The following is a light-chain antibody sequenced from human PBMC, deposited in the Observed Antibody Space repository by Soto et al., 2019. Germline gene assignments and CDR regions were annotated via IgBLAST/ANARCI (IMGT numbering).Light chain of an antibody. CDR2: KAS. Sequence: DIQMTQSPSTLSSSVGDRVTITCRASQSISSWLAWYQQKPGKAPKLLIYKASSLESGVPARFSGSGSGTEFTLTISSLQPDDFATYYCQQYNSYPLTFGGGTKVEIK. CDR1: QSISSW. J-gene: IGKJ4*01. V-gene: IGKV1-5*03. CDR3: QQYNSYPLT.